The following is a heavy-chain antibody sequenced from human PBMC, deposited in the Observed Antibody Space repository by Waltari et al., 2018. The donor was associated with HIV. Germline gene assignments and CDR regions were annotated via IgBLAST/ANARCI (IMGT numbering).Heavy chain of an antibody. CDR2: ISAYNGNT. CDR1: GYTFTSYG. D-gene: IGHD2-21*02. Sequence: QVQLVQSGAEVKNPGASVTVSSKATGYTFTSYGLSSVRQAPGQGLGWMGWISAYNGNTNYAQKLQGRVTMTTDTSTSTAYMELRSLRADDTTVYYCASPATVTATPLLYYWGQGTLVTVAS. J-gene: IGHJ4*02. CDR3: ASPATVTATPLLYY. V-gene: IGHV1-18*01.